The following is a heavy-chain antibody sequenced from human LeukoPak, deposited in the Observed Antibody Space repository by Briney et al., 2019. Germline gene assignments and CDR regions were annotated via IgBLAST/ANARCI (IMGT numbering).Heavy chain of an antibody. CDR2: INHSGST. CDR3: ARLSAVDLITFGGLGLPGYFDY. D-gene: IGHD3-16*01. CDR1: GGSFSGYY. V-gene: IGHV4-34*01. Sequence: SETLSLTCAVYGGSFSGYYWCWIRQPPGKGLEWIGEINHSGSTNYNPSLKSRVTISVDTSKNQFSLKLRSVTAADTAVYYCARLSAVDLITFGGLGLPGYFDYWGQGTLVTVSS. J-gene: IGHJ4*02.